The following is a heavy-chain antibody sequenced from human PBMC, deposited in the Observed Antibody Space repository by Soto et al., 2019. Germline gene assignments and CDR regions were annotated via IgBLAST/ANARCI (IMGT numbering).Heavy chain of an antibody. CDR2: IIPILGIA. CDR1: GGTFSSYI. Sequence: SVKVSCKASGGTFSSYIISWVRQAPGQGLEWMGRIIPILGIANYAQKFQGRVTITADKSTSTAYMELSSLRSEDTAVYYCARGYCSGGSCYRSRYYYYYMDVWGKGTTVTVSS. J-gene: IGHJ6*03. D-gene: IGHD2-15*01. V-gene: IGHV1-69*02. CDR3: ARGYCSGGSCYRSRYYYYYMDV.